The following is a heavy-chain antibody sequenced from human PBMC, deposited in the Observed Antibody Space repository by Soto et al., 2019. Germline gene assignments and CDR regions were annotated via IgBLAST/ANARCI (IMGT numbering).Heavy chain of an antibody. CDR2: IHYSGTT. CDR3: AAGEASSRNLAPYYLDF. D-gene: IGHD6-13*01. Sequence: SSETLSLICTVSGGSMRNYFWTWIRQPPGKGLEWIGYIHYSGTTSFFPSYNPPLRSRVTISEDTSKNQFSLKLLSVTTADTAVYFCAAGEASSRNLAPYYLDFWGQGTLVTVSS. V-gene: IGHV4-59*01. J-gene: IGHJ4*02. CDR1: GGSMRNYF.